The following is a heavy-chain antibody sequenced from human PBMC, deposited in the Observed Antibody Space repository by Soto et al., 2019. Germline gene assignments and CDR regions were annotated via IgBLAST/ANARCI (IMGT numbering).Heavy chain of an antibody. CDR1: GFTFRSYA. CDR3: ARDYDILTGLPYYYGMDV. Sequence: PGGSLRLSCAASGFTFRSYAMHWVRQAPGKGLEWVAVISYDGSNKYYADSVKGRFTISRDNSKNTLYLQMNSLRAEDTAVYYCARDYDILTGLPYYYGMDVWGQGTTVTVSS. D-gene: IGHD3-9*01. CDR2: ISYDGSNK. V-gene: IGHV3-30-3*01. J-gene: IGHJ6*02.